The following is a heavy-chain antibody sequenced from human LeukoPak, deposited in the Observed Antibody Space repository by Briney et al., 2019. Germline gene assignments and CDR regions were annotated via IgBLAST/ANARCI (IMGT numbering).Heavy chain of an antibody. CDR3: ASSKVAGPRGDY. CDR2: VSYDGSNK. Sequence: PGRSLRLSCAASGFTFSSYAMHWVRQAPGKGLEWVAVVSYDGSNKYYADSVKGRFTISRDNSQNTLYLQMNSLRAEDTAVYYCASSKVAGPRGDYWGQGTLVTVSS. CDR1: GFTFSSYA. J-gene: IGHJ4*02. V-gene: IGHV3-30*04. D-gene: IGHD6-19*01.